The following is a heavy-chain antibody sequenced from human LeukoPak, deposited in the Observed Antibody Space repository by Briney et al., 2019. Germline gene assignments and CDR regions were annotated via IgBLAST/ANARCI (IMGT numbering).Heavy chain of an antibody. J-gene: IGHJ4*02. V-gene: IGHV3-23*01. CDR2: ISGSGGST. CDR3: ARSSGWSHYYFDY. D-gene: IGHD6-19*01. Sequence: PGGSLRLSCAASGFTFSSYAMSWVRQAPGKGLEWVSAISGSGGSTYYADSVKGRFTISRDNAKNSLYLQMNSLRAEDTAVYYCARSSGWSHYYFDYWGQGTLVTVSS. CDR1: GFTFSSYA.